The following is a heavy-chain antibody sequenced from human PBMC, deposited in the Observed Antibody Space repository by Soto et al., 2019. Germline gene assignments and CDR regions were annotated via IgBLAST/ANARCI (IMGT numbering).Heavy chain of an antibody. V-gene: IGHV1-46*03. CDR1: GYTFTSYY. Sequence: GASVKVSCKASGYTFTSYYMHWVRQAPGQGLEWMGIINPSGGSTSYAQKFQGRVTVTRDTSTSTVYMELSSLRSEDTAVYYCARDEGYYYGSGSYGYYYMDVWGKGTTVTVSS. CDR2: INPSGGST. CDR3: ARDEGYYYGSGSYGYYYMDV. D-gene: IGHD3-10*01. J-gene: IGHJ6*03.